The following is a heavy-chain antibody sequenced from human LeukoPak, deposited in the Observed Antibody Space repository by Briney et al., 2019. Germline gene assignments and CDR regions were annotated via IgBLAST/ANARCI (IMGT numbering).Heavy chain of an antibody. V-gene: IGHV4-59*02. CDR2: IFYSGST. J-gene: IGHJ4*02. D-gene: IGHD3-22*01. CDR3: AREKPPYYDIDY. Sequence: LETLSLTCTVSGGSVNNYYWNWLRQPPGKGLEWIGYIFYSGSTNYNPSLKSRVTISVDASKNQFSLRLSSVTAADTAVYYCAREKPPYYDIDYWGQGTLVTVSS. CDR1: GGSVNNYY.